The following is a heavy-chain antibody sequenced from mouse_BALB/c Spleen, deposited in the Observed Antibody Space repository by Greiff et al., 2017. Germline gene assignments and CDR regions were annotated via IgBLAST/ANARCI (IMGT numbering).Heavy chain of an antibody. CDR3: ARGTMDY. Sequence: EVQLVESGGGLVKPGGSLKLSCAASGFTFSDYYMYWVRQTPEKRLEWVATISDGGSYTYYPDSVKGRFTISRDNAKNNLYLQMSSLKSEDTAMYYCARGTMDYWGQGTSVTVSS. J-gene: IGHJ4*01. V-gene: IGHV5-4*02. CDR1: GFTFSDYY. CDR2: ISDGGSYT.